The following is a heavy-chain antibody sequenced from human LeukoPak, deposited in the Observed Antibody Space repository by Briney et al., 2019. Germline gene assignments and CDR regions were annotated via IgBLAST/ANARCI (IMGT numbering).Heavy chain of an antibody. Sequence: GASVKVSCKASGYTFTSYGISWVRQAPGQGLEWMGIINPSGGSTNYAQKFQGRVTMTRDTSTSTVYMELSSLRSEDTAVYYCARDAYVWGSYRYRNWFDPWDQGTLVTVSS. D-gene: IGHD3-16*02. J-gene: IGHJ5*02. CDR2: INPSGGST. V-gene: IGHV1-46*01. CDR1: GYTFTSYG. CDR3: ARDAYVWGSYRYRNWFDP.